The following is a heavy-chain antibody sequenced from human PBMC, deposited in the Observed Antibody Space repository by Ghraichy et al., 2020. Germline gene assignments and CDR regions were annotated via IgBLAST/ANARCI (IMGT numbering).Heavy chain of an antibody. D-gene: IGHD1-26*01. CDR2: ISISGGSA. V-gene: IGHV3-23*01. CDR3: AKTIRISGSYSF. Sequence: GGSLRLSCAASGFTFSSYAMSWVRQAPGNGLEWVSTISISGGSAYYADSVKGRFTISRDISKNTLYLQMNSLRAEDTAVYYCAKTIRISGSYSFWGQGTLVTVTS. CDR1: GFTFSSYA. J-gene: IGHJ4*02.